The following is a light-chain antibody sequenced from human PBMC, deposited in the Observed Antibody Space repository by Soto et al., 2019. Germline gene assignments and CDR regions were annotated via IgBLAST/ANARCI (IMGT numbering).Light chain of an antibody. Sequence: DLPMTQSPSSLSASVGDRVTITCRASQSLSSYLNWYQQKPGKAPKLLIYAASSLQSGVPSRFSGSGSGTDFTLTISSLQPEDFATYYCQQSYSTPWTFGQGTKVEIK. CDR2: AAS. CDR3: QQSYSTPWT. CDR1: QSLSSY. V-gene: IGKV1-39*01. J-gene: IGKJ1*01.